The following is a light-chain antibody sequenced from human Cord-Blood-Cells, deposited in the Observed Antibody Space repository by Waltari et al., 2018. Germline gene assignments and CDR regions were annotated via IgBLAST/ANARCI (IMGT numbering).Light chain of an antibody. CDR1: KLGAKY. V-gene: IGLV3-1*01. CDR2: QDS. J-gene: IGLJ2*01. CDR3: QAWDSSTDPPGDVV. Sequence: SYELTQPPSVSVSPGQTASITCSGDKLGAKYACWYQQKPGQSPVLVIYQDSKRPTGIPERFSGSNSGNTATLTISGTQAMDEADYYCQAWDSSTDPPGDVVFGGGTKLTVL.